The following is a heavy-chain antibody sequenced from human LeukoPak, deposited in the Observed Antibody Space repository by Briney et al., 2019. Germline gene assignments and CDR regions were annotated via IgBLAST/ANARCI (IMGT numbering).Heavy chain of an antibody. Sequence: GGSLRLSCTASGFTFDDYAMHWVRQAPGKGLEWVSGISWNGGDIGYGDSVKGRFTISRDNSKNTLYLQMNSLRAEDTAVYYCAKGGRSYYYYYMDVWGKGTTVTVSS. CDR2: ISWNGGDI. V-gene: IGHV3-9*01. J-gene: IGHJ6*03. CDR3: AKGGRSYYYYYMDV. CDR1: GFTFDDYA.